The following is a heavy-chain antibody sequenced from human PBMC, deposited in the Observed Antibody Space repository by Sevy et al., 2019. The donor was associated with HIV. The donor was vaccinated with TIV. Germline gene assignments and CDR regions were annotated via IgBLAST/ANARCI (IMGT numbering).Heavy chain of an antibody. J-gene: IGHJ6*02. D-gene: IGHD2-21*02. CDR3: ARDELHQQGLQSGYYYGMDV. CDR2: INTNTGNP. CDR1: GYTFTSYA. Sequence: ASVKVSCKASGYTFTSYAMNWVRQAPGQGLEWMGWINTNTGNPTYAQGFTGRFVFSLDTSVSTAYLQISSLKAEDTAVYYCARDELHQQGLQSGYYYGMDVWGQGTTVTVSS. V-gene: IGHV7-4-1*02.